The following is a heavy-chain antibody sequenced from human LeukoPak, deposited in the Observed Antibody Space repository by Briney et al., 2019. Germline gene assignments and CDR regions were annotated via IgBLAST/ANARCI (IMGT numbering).Heavy chain of an antibody. V-gene: IGHV3-49*02. CDR2: IRSKAYGGTT. CDR1: GFTFRDYY. J-gene: IGHJ4*02. D-gene: IGHD3-16*02. CDR3: TRDPYYVWGSYRSGY. Sequence: GESLRLSCAASGFTFRDYYMSWIRQAPGKGLEWVGFIRSKAYGGTTEYAASVKGRFTISRDDSKSIAYLQMNSLKTEDTAVYYCTRDPYYVWGSYRSGYWGQGTLVTVSS.